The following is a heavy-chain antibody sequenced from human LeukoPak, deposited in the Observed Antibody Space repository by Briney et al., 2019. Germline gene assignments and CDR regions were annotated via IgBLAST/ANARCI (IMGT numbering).Heavy chain of an antibody. CDR2: IWYDGSNK. Sequence: PGRSLRLSCAASGFTFSSYAMHWVRQAPGKGLEWVAVIWYDGSNKYYADSVKGRFTISRDNSTNTLYLQMNSLRAEDTAVYYCARDLIRVDYWGQGTLVTVSS. CDR1: GFTFSSYA. V-gene: IGHV3-33*08. J-gene: IGHJ4*02. CDR3: ARDLIRVDY.